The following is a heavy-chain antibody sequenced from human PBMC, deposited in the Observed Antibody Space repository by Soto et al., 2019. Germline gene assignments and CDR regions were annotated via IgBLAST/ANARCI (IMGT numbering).Heavy chain of an antibody. V-gene: IGHV4-34*01. CDR3: ARAHSSGWYSFDP. Sequence: SETLSLTCAVHGGSFSGYYWSWIRQTPGKGLEWIGEIDHSGSANYNPSLTSRVTISVDTSKNHLSLKLTSVTAADTAVYYCARAHSSGWYSFDPWGQGTLVTVSS. J-gene: IGHJ5*02. CDR1: GGSFSGYY. D-gene: IGHD6-19*01. CDR2: IDHSGSA.